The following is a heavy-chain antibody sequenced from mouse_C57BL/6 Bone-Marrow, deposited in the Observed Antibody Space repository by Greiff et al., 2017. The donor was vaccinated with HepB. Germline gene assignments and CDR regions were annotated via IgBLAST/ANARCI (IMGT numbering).Heavy chain of an antibody. Sequence: EVKLQQSGPELVKPGASVKISCKASGYTFTDYYMNWVKQSHGKSLEWIGDINPNNGGTSYNQKFKGKATLTVDKSSSTAYMELRSLTSEDSAVYYCALYYYGSSPWFAYWGQGTLVTVSA. J-gene: IGHJ3*01. CDR1: GYTFTDYY. CDR2: INPNNGGT. V-gene: IGHV1-26*01. CDR3: ALYYYGSSPWFAY. D-gene: IGHD1-1*01.